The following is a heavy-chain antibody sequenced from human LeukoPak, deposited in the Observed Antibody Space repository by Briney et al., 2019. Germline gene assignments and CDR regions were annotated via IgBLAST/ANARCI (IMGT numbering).Heavy chain of an antibody. D-gene: IGHD3-3*01. CDR3: ASGNYDFWSGYDYAFDI. CDR2: ISGSGGST. V-gene: IGHV3-23*01. J-gene: IGHJ3*02. Sequence: GGSLRLSCAASGFTFSSYAMSWVRQAPGKGLEWVSAISGSGGSTYYADSVKGRFTISRDNSKNTLYLQMNSLRAEDTAVYYCASGNYDFWSGYDYAFDIWGQGTMVTVSS. CDR1: GFTFSSYA.